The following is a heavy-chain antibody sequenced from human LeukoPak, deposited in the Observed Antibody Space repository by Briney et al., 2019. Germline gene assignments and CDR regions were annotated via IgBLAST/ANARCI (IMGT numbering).Heavy chain of an antibody. CDR3: ASGSGYPSYYYHYIDV. V-gene: IGHV1-2*02. J-gene: IGHJ6*03. CDR1: GYTFTGYY. Sequence: GASVKVSCKASGYTFTGYYMHWVRQAPGQGFEWMGWINPNSGGTNYAQKFQGRVTMTRDTSISTAYMELSRLRSDDTAVYYCASGSGYPSYYYHYIDVWGKGTTVTVS. CDR2: INPNSGGT. D-gene: IGHD3-22*01.